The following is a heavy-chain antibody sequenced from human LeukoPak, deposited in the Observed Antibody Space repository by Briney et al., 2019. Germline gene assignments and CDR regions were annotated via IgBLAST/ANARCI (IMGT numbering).Heavy chain of an antibody. CDR2: ISSSSSYI. J-gene: IGHJ3*02. V-gene: IGHV3-21*04. CDR1: EFTFSDYN. CDR3: AKGPVVTFDI. D-gene: IGHD2-15*01. Sequence: KTGGSLRLSCAASEFTFSDYNMHWVRQAPGKGLEWVSYISSSSSYIYYADSVKGRFTISRDNAKNSLYLQMNSLRAEDTAVYYCAKGPVVTFDIWGQGTMVTVSS.